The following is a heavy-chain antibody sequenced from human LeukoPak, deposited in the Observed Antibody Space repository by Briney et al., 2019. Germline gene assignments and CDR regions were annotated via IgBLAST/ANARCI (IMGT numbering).Heavy chain of an antibody. Sequence: SETLSLTCTVSGGSISGYYWGWIRQPPGKGLEWIGSIYYSGSTYYNPSLKSRVTISVDTSKNQFSLKLSSVTAADTAVYYCARQDPPPGMKAFDIWGQGTMVTVSS. CDR1: GGSISGYY. CDR2: IYYSGST. V-gene: IGHV4-39*01. CDR3: ARQDPPPGMKAFDI. J-gene: IGHJ3*02. D-gene: IGHD3-10*01.